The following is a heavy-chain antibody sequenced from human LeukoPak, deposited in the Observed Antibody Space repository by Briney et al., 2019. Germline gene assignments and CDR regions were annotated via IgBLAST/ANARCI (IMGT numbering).Heavy chain of an antibody. D-gene: IGHD2-15*01. CDR1: GGSFSGYY. Sequence: PSETLSLTCAVYGGSFSGYYWSWIRQPPGKGLEWIGEINHSGSTNYNPSLKSRVTISVDTSKNQFSLKLSSVTAADTAVYYCARIYCSGGSCYYFDYWGQGTLVTVSS. CDR2: INHSGST. J-gene: IGHJ4*02. CDR3: ARIYCSGGSCYYFDY. V-gene: IGHV4-34*01.